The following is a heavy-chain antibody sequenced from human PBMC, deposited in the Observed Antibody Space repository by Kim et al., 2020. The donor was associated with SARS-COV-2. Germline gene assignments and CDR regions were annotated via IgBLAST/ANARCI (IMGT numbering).Heavy chain of an antibody. Sequence: ASVKVSCKASGYTFTSYAMHWVRQAPGQRLEWMGWINAGNGNTKYSQKFQGRVTITRDTSASTAYMELSSLRSEDTAVYYCARRITMVRGLFDPWGQGTLVTASS. V-gene: IGHV1-3*01. D-gene: IGHD3-10*01. CDR3: ARRITMVRGLFDP. CDR1: GYTFTSYA. J-gene: IGHJ5*02. CDR2: INAGNGNT.